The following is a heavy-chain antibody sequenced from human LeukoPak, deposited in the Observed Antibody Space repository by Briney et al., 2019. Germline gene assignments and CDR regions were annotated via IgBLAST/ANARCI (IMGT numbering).Heavy chain of an antibody. J-gene: IGHJ4*02. CDR3: ARISGSSGHFDY. D-gene: IGHD3-10*01. CDR1: GFSPSTSGMR. Sequence: SGPALVKPTQTLTLTCTFSGFSPSTSGMRVNWIRQPPGKALEWLARIDWDDDKFYSTSLKTRLTISKYTSKNQVVLTMTNMDPVDTATYYCARISGSSGHFDYWGQGTLVTVSS. V-gene: IGHV2-70*04. CDR2: IDWDDDK.